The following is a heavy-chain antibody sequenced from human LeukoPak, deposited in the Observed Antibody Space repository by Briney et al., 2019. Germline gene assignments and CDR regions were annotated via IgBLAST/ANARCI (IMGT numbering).Heavy chain of an antibody. J-gene: IGHJ1*01. V-gene: IGHV3-21*01. D-gene: IGHD3-9*01. CDR3: ARGENFHGATGYYLPRGY. Sequence: PGGSLRLSCAASGFTFSSYSMNWVRQAPGKGLEWVSSISSSSYIYYADSVKGRFTISRNDSKKTLYLQMNRLREEDTAVYYCARGENFHGATGYYLPRGYWGQGTRVTVSS. CDR1: GFTFSSYS. CDR2: ISSSSYI.